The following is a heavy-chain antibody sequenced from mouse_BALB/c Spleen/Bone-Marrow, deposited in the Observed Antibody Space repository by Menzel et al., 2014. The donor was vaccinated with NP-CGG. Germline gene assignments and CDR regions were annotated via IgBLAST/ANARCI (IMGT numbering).Heavy chain of an antibody. V-gene: IGHV1S81*02. CDR2: INPSNGVT. D-gene: IGHD1-2*01. Sequence: QVQLQQSGAELVKPGASVKLSCKVSGYTFTNYYVYWVKQRPGQGLEWIGEINPSNGVTNFNEKFMGKATLTVDSSSSTAYMHLSSLTSEDSAVYYCTRSGFYGYGSYFDVWGAGTTVTVSS. CDR3: TRSGFYGYGSYFDV. CDR1: GYTFTNYY. J-gene: IGHJ1*01.